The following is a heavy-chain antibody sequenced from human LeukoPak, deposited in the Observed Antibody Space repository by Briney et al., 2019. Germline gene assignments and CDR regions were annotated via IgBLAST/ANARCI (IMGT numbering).Heavy chain of an antibody. J-gene: IGHJ4*02. D-gene: IGHD3-16*02. Sequence: GRSLRLSCAASGFTFSSYGMHWVRQAPGKGLEWVAVIWYDGSNKYYADSVKGRFTISRDNPKSTLYLQMNSLRAEDTAVYYCAREDYDYVWGSYRPLDYWGQGTLVTVSS. CDR1: GFTFSSYG. V-gene: IGHV3-33*01. CDR3: AREDYDYVWGSYRPLDY. CDR2: IWYDGSNK.